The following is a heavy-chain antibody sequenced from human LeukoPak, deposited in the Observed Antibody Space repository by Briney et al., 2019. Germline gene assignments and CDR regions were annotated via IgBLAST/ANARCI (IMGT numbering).Heavy chain of an antibody. CDR3: ARNRIRFDF. Sequence: GGSLRLSCAASGFTFSSYGMHWVRQAPGKGLEWVANIKDDGTETKYVDSVKGRFTISRDNAMNSLFLQMNSLTAEDTAIYYCARNRIRFDFWGQGTLVTVSS. CDR2: IKDDGTET. D-gene: IGHD3-16*02. CDR1: GFTFSSYG. J-gene: IGHJ4*02. V-gene: IGHV3-7*05.